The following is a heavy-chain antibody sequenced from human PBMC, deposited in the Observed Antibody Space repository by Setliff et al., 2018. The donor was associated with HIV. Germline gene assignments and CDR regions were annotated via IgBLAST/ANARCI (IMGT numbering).Heavy chain of an antibody. Sequence: PSETLSLTCTVSGGSISSNSYYWGWIRQPPGKGLEWIGSIYSSATTTYNPSLKSRVTISIDTSKNQFYLTVSSVTAADTAVYYCARGPGAKSAEAFDIWGRGTVVTVSS. CDR3: ARGPGAKSAEAFDI. J-gene: IGHJ3*02. D-gene: IGHD2-15*01. CDR1: GGSISSNSYY. V-gene: IGHV4-39*07. CDR2: IYSSATT.